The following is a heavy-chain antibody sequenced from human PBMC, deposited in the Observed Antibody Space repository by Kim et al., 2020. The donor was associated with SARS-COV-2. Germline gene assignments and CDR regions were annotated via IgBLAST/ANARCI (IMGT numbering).Heavy chain of an antibody. CDR1: GYSFTSYW. J-gene: IGHJ3*02. CDR3: ASTRTKIASIAAAGNDAFDI. D-gene: IGHD6-13*01. V-gene: IGHV5-51*01. Sequence: GESLKISCKGSGYSFTSYWIGWVRQMPGKGLEWMGIIYPGDSDTRYSPSFQGQVTISADKSISTAYLQWSSLKASDTAMYYCASTRTKIASIAAAGNDAFDIWGQGTMVTVSS. CDR2: IYPGDSDT.